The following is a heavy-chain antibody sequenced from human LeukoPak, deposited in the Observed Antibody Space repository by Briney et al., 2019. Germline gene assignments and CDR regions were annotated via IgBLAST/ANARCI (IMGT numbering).Heavy chain of an antibody. CDR1: GYTFTGYY. V-gene: IGHV1-2*02. CDR2: INPDSGGT. J-gene: IGHJ4*02. CDR3: ARRRYCSGGTCYYNFDY. Sequence: ASVKVSCKASGYTFTGYYMHWVRQAPGQGLEWMGWINPDSGGTNYAPKFQGRVTMTRDTSISTAYMELSRLRSDDTAVYYCARRRYCSGGTCYYNFDYWGQGTLVTVSS. D-gene: IGHD2-15*01.